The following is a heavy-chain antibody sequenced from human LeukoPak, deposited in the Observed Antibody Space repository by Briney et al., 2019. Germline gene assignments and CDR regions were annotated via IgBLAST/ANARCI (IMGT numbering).Heavy chain of an antibody. Sequence: SETLSLTCTVSGGSISSYYWSWIRQPPGKGLEWIGYIYYSGSTNYNPSLKSRVTISVDTSKNQFSLKLSSVTAADTAVYYCARGGEIAAAGYFYYMDVWGKGTTVTVSS. V-gene: IGHV4-59*01. CDR1: GGSISSYY. CDR2: IYYSGST. D-gene: IGHD6-13*01. CDR3: ARGGEIAAAGYFYYMDV. J-gene: IGHJ6*03.